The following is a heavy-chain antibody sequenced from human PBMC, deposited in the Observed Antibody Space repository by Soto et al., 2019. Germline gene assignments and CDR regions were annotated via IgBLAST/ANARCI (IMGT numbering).Heavy chain of an antibody. D-gene: IGHD3-16*01. CDR1: GFPLSARGLG. Sequence: SGPTLVNPTETLTLTCTVSGFPLSARGLGVGWIRQPPGKSLEWLAIIYWNDDKRYSPSLKSRLTITKDTSKNQVVLTMTNTDPVDTAKYYCAHSPWGADPDSWGQGTLVTV. J-gene: IGHJ4*02. CDR2: IYWNDDK. V-gene: IGHV2-5*01. CDR3: AHSPWGADPDS.